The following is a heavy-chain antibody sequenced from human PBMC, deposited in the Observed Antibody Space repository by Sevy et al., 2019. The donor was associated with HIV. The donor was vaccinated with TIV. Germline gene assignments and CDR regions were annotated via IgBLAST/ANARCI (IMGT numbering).Heavy chain of an antibody. D-gene: IGHD5-18*01. Sequence: SETLSLTCSVSGVSFPGSPYYWSWMRQAPGKGLEWIGYMYDSGSTFYNPSLESRVIMSVDKSKTQFSLRLSSVTAADTAVYYCASRPDTILRGGFDRWGQGTLVTVSS. CDR1: GVSFPGSPYY. V-gene: IGHV4-30-4*01. CDR2: MYDSGST. J-gene: IGHJ4*02. CDR3: ASRPDTILRGGFDR.